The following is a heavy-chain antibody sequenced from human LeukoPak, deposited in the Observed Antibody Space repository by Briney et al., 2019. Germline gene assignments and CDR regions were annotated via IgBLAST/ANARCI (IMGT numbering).Heavy chain of an antibody. CDR3: ARGANPDDF. V-gene: IGHV3-7*01. Sequence: GGSLRLSCAASGFLFRTYWMTWVRQGPGRGLEWVANIKTDGSEQHYLDSVKGRFHISRDNANNSLSLQMNSLRAEDTAVYYCARGANPDDFWGQGTLVTVSS. CDR2: IKTDGSEQ. CDR1: GFLFRTYW. J-gene: IGHJ4*02.